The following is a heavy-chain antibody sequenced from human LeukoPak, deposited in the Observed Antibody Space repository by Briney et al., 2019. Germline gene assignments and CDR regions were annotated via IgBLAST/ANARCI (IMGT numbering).Heavy chain of an antibody. V-gene: IGHV1-8*01. CDR2: MNPNSGNT. J-gene: IGHJ6*03. Sequence: ASVKVSCKASGYTFTSYDINWVRQATGQGLEWMGWMNPNSGNTGYAQKFQGRVTMTRNTSISTAYMELSSLRSEDTAVYYCARDSSPTTGGCYMDVWGKGTTVTVSS. CDR3: ARDSSPTTGGCYMDV. CDR1: GYTFTSYD. D-gene: IGHD1-14*01.